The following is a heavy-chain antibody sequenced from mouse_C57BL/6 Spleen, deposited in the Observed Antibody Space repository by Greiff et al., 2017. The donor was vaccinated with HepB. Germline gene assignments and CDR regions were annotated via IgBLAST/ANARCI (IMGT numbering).Heavy chain of an antibody. CDR1: GYSFTGYY. CDR3: ARVHYYGSSYRYFDV. V-gene: IGHV1-42*01. Sequence: VQLQQSGPELVKPGASVKISCKASGYSFTGYYMNWVKQSPEKSLEWIGEINPSTGGTTYNQKFKAKATLTVDKSSSTAYMQLKSLTSEDSAVYYCARVHYYGSSYRYFDVWGTGTTVTVSS. CDR2: INPSTGGT. D-gene: IGHD1-1*01. J-gene: IGHJ1*03.